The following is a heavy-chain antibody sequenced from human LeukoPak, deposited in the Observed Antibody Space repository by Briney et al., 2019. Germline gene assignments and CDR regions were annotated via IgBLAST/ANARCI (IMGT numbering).Heavy chain of an antibody. J-gene: IGHJ6*02. Sequence: GGSLRLSCAASGFTFSSYTLNWVRQAPGKGLEWVSSISSAGGYIYYADSVKGRFTISRDNAKNSLYLQMNSLRAVDTAVYYCAKEGVVVADPDYGMDVWGQGTTVTVSS. D-gene: IGHD2-15*01. CDR1: GFTFSSYT. CDR2: ISSAGGYI. CDR3: AKEGVVVADPDYGMDV. V-gene: IGHV3-21*01.